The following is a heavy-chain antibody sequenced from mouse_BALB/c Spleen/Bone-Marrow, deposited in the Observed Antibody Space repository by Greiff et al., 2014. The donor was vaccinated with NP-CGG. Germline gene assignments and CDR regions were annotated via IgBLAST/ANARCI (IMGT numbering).Heavy chain of an antibody. CDR3: ARITTATGAMDY. V-gene: IGHV2-9*02. CDR1: GFSLTNYG. CDR2: IWADGST. D-gene: IGHD1-2*01. J-gene: IGHJ4*01. Sequence: QVQLQQSGPGLVAPSQSLSITCTVSGFSLTNYGVHWVRQPPGKGLEWLGVIWADGSTNYNSALMSRLSISKDNSKSQVFFKMNSLQTDDTDMYYCARITTATGAMDYWGQGTSVTVSS.